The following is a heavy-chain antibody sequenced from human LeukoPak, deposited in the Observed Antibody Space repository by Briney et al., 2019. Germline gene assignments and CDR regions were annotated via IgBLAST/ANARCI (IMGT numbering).Heavy chain of an antibody. D-gene: IGHD1-26*01. J-gene: IGHJ4*02. CDR3: ARDGGSYDSDY. CDR1: EGTFSSYA. CDR2: IIPIFGTA. V-gene: IGHV1-69*13. Sequence: ASVKVSCKASEGTFSSYAISWVRQAPGQGLEWMGGIIPIFGTANYAQKFQGRVTITADESTSTAYMELSSLRSEDTAVYYCARDGGSYDSDYWGQGTLVTVSS.